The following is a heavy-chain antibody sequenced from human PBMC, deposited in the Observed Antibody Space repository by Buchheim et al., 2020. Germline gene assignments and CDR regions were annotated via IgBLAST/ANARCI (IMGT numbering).Heavy chain of an antibody. Sequence: EVQLVQSGAEVKKPGESLRISCKGSGYSFTSYWISWVRQMPGKGLEWMGRIDPSDSYTNYSPSFQGRVTISADKSISTAYPQWSSLKASDTAMYYCARRDYDYVWGSYRYFWFDPWGQGTL. V-gene: IGHV5-10-1*03. CDR2: IDPSDSYT. CDR1: GYSFTSYW. J-gene: IGHJ5*02. CDR3: ARRDYDYVWGSYRYFWFDP. D-gene: IGHD3-16*02.